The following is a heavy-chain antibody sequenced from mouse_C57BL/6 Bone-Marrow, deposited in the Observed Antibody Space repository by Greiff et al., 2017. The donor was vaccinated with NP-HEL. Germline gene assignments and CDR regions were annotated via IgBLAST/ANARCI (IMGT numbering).Heavy chain of an antibody. Sequence: EVQLQQSGPELVKPGASVKISCKASGYSFTGYYMNWVKQSPEKSLEWIGEINPSTGGTTYNQKFKAKATLTVDKSSSTAYMQLKSLTSEDSAVYYCARRANWDDYWGQGTTLTVSS. CDR2: INPSTGGT. D-gene: IGHD4-1*01. CDR1: GYSFTGYY. V-gene: IGHV1-42*01. CDR3: ARRANWDDY. J-gene: IGHJ2*01.